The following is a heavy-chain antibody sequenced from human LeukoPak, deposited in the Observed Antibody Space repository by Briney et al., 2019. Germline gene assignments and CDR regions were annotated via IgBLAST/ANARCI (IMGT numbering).Heavy chain of an antibody. CDR1: GGTFSSYA. CDR2: IIPIFGTA. D-gene: IGHD3-22*01. CDR3: ARAHYYDSSGYYSDFDY. V-gene: IGHV1-69*06. Sequence: ASVKVSCKASGGTFSSYAISWVRQAPGQGLEWMGGIIPIFGTANYAQKFQGRVTITADKSTSTAYMELSSLRSEDTAVYYCARAHYYDSSGYYSDFDYWGQGTLVTVSS. J-gene: IGHJ4*02.